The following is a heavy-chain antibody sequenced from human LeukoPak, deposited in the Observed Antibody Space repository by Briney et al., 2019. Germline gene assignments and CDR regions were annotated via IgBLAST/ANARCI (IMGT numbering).Heavy chain of an antibody. CDR3: ARGSAGSSWYPLDY. Sequence: GGSLRLSCAASGFTVSSNYMSWVRQAPGKGLEWVSVIYSGGSTYYADSVKGRFTISRDNSKNTLYLQMNSLRAEDTAVYYCARGSAGSSWYPLDYWGQGTLVTVSS. CDR2: IYSGGST. J-gene: IGHJ4*02. V-gene: IGHV3-66*01. D-gene: IGHD6-13*01. CDR1: GFTVSSNY.